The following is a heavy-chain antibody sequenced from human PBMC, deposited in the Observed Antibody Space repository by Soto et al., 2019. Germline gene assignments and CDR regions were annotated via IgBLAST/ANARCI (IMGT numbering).Heavy chain of an antibody. V-gene: IGHV3-30*18. Sequence: GGSLRLSCAASGFTFSSYGMHWVRQAPGKGLEWVAVISYDGSNKYYADSVKGRFTISRDNSKNTLYLQMNSLRAEDTAVYYCAKDVALLYQLLSGMDVWGQGTTVTVSS. D-gene: IGHD2-2*01. CDR1: GFTFSSYG. CDR3: AKDVALLYQLLSGMDV. J-gene: IGHJ6*02. CDR2: ISYDGSNK.